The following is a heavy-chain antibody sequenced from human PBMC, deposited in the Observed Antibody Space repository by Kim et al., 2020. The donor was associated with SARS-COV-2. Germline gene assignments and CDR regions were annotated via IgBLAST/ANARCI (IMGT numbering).Heavy chain of an antibody. D-gene: IGHD5-12*01. V-gene: IGHV1-69*01. J-gene: IGHJ2*01. CDR3: ARPPGWLGLYFDL. Sequence: YAPTFQGRVTITADESTSTAYMGLSSLRSEDTAVYYCARPPGWLGLYFDLWGRGTLVTVSS.